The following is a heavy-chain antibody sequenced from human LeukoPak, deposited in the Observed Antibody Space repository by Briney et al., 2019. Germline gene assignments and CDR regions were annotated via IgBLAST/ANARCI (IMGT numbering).Heavy chain of an antibody. J-gene: IGHJ4*02. D-gene: IGHD6-13*01. CDR2: ISAYNGNT. CDR1: GYTFPSYG. Sequence: SVQVSCMASGYTFPSYGISWVRQAPGQGLEWMGWISAYNGNTNYTQKLQGRVTMTTYTSTSQASMKLRSLRSDDTAVYYCARGALTAGYFYYWCQGTLILVSS. V-gene: IGHV1-18*01. CDR3: ARGALTAGYFYY.